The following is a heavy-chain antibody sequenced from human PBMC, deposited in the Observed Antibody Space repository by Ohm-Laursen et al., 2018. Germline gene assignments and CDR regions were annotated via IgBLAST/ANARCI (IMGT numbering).Heavy chain of an antibody. CDR3: ARNPYDY. V-gene: IGHV3-74*01. CDR1: GFTFSNSA. CDR2: ITSDGTST. D-gene: IGHD1-14*01. J-gene: IGHJ4*02. Sequence: GSLRLSCTASGFTFSNSAMNWVRQGPGEGLVWVSRITSDGTSTAYADSVRGRFTISRDTAKNTLYLQMNSLRVEDTAVYYCARNPYDYWGQGTLVTVSS.